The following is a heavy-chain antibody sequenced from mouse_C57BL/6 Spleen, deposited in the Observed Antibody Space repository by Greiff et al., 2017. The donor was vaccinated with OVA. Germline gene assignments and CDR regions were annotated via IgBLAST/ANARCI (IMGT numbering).Heavy chain of an antibody. CDR1: GYAFSSYW. D-gene: IGHD2-1*01. V-gene: IGHV1-80*01. Sequence: VQLQQSGAELVKPGASVKISCKASGYAFSSYWMNWVKQRPGKGLEWIGQIYPGDGDTNYNGKFKGKATLTADKSSSTAYMQRSSLTSEDSAVYFCARMCYGNAWFAYWGQGTLVTVSA. CDR3: ARMCYGNAWFAY. CDR2: IYPGDGDT. J-gene: IGHJ3*01.